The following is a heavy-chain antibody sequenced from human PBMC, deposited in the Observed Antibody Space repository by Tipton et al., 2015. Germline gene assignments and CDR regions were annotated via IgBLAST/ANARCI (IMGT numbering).Heavy chain of an antibody. CDR2: ISKSSRTI. Sequence: SLRLSCAASGFTFSGYRMNWVRQVPGKGLEWVSYISKSSRTIYYADSVGGRFTFSRDNSKNTLYMQMNSLRAEDTAIYYCVKDGTRSSSWFDFDYWGQGTLVTVSS. J-gene: IGHJ4*02. V-gene: IGHV3-48*01. D-gene: IGHD6-13*01. CDR1: GFTFSGYR. CDR3: VKDGTRSSSWFDFDY.